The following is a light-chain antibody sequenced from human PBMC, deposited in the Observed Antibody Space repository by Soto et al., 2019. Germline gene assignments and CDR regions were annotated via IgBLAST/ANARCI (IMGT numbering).Light chain of an antibody. J-gene: IGKJ4*01. CDR1: QGISSY. CDR3: QQTYS. V-gene: IGKV1-39*01. CDR2: AAS. Sequence: DIQMTQSPSSLSASVGDRVTITCRASQGISSYLNWYQQNPGKAPKLLIFAASSLQSGVPSRFSGSGSGTDFTLTISTLQPEDFATYYCQQTYSFGGGTKVKIK.